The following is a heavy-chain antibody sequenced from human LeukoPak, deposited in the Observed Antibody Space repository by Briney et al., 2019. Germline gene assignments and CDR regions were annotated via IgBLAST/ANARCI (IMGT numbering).Heavy chain of an antibody. J-gene: IGHJ6*03. CDR2: IRQDGSET. Sequence: PGGSLRLSCAASGFTLSNSWMSWVRQAPGKGLEWVANIRQDGSETYYVDSLKGRFTISRDNAKNSLYLQMNSLRAEDTAVYYCARVARLYYYYMDVWGKGTTVTVSS. CDR3: ARVARLYYYYMDV. D-gene: IGHD6-6*01. CDR1: GFTLSNSW. V-gene: IGHV3-7*01.